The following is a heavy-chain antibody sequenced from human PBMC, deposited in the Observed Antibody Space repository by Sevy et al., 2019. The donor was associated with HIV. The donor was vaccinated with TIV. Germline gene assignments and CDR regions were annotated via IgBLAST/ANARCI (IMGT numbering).Heavy chain of an antibody. Sequence: GGSLRLSCAASGFTFRTFAMSWVRQAPGKGLQWVSSISDTGTSTYYADSVEGRFTISRDNSKKTLYLQMNSLRAKDTALYYCAKYAGDFPHFDYWGQGTLVTVSS. D-gene: IGHD7-27*01. V-gene: IGHV3-23*01. J-gene: IGHJ4*02. CDR2: ISDTGTST. CDR3: AKYAGDFPHFDY. CDR1: GFTFRTFA.